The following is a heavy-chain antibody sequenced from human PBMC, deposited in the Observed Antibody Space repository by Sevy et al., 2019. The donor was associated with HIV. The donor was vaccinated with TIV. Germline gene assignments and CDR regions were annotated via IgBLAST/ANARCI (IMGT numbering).Heavy chain of an antibody. V-gene: IGHV3-30-3*02. D-gene: IGHD3-10*01. CDR2: ISYDGSNK. Sequence: GGSLRLSCAASGFTFSSYAMHWVRQAPGKGLEWVAVISYDGSNKYYADSVKGRFTIPRDNSKNTLYLQMKSLRAEDTAVYYCAKITMVRGVVGGFDYWGQGTLVTVSS. J-gene: IGHJ4*02. CDR1: GFTFSSYA. CDR3: AKITMVRGVVGGFDY.